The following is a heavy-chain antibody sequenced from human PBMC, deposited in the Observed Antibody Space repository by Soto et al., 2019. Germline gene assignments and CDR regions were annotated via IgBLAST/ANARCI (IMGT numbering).Heavy chain of an antibody. D-gene: IGHD5-12*01. J-gene: IGHJ4*02. V-gene: IGHV3-11*01. Sequence: GGSLRLSCAASGFTFSDYYMSWIRQAPGKGLEWVSYISSSGSTIYYADSVKGRFTISRDNAKNSLYLQMNSLRAEDTAVYYCARQRGYDLPVTYYFDYWGQGTLVTVSS. CDR2: ISSSGSTI. CDR1: GFTFSDYY. CDR3: ARQRGYDLPVTYYFDY.